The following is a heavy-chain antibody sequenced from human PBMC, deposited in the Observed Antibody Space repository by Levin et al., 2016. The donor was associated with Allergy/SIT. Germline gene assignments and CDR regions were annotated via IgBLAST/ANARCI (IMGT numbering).Heavy chain of an antibody. CDR1: GFTFSSYA. Sequence: GESLKISCAASGFTFSSYAMSWVRQAPGKGLEWVAVISYDGSNKYYADSVKGRFTISRDNSKNTLYLQMNSLRAEDTAVYYCAKEGGYDSSGYSAGYFQHWGQGTLVTVSS. J-gene: IGHJ1*01. V-gene: IGHV3-30*18. D-gene: IGHD3-22*01. CDR3: AKEGGYDSSGYSAGYFQH. CDR2: ISYDGSNK.